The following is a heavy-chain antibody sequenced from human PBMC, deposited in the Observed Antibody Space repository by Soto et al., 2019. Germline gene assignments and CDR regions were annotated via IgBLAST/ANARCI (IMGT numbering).Heavy chain of an antibody. V-gene: IGHV1-8*01. CDR2: MSPSRGDT. J-gene: IGHJ5*02. CDR3: ARDYGGKSGWFAP. Sequence: QVQLVQSGAEVKKPGASVKVSCKASGYTFTSYDINWVRQATGQGLEWVGWMSPSRGDTGYAQKFQDRLTMTWATSISTAYMELNSLRSEDTAVYYCARDYGGKSGWFAPWGQGTLVTVSS. D-gene: IGHD4-17*01. CDR1: GYTFTSYD.